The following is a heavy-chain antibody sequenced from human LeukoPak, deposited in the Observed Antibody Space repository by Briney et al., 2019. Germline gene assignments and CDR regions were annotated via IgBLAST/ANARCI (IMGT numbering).Heavy chain of an antibody. Sequence: GASAKVSCKASGYSFTGYYMHWVRQAPGQGLEWVGWINPNSGGTKFAQKFEGRVTMTRDTSISTAYMEMSSLRSDDTAVYYCARVVFGIVGANAFDYWGQGTLVTVSS. J-gene: IGHJ4*02. D-gene: IGHD1-26*01. CDR2: INPNSGGT. CDR3: ARVVFGIVGANAFDY. V-gene: IGHV1-2*02. CDR1: GYSFTGYY.